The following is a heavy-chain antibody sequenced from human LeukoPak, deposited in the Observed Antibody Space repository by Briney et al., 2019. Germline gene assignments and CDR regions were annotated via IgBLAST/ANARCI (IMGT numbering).Heavy chain of an antibody. CDR2: IHYSGST. CDR1: GGSIGSYY. V-gene: IGHV4-59*01. J-gene: IGHJ4*02. CDR3: ARDGVAGGFDY. Sequence: SETLSLTCTVSGGSIGSYYWNWIRQAPGKGLEWIGYIHYSGSTNHNSSLKSRVTISVDTSKNQYSLKMSSVTAADTAVYYCARDGVAGGFDYWGQGTLVTVSS. D-gene: IGHD6-19*01.